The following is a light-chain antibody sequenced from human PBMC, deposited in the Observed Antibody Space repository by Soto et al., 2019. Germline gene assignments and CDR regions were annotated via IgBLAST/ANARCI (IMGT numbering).Light chain of an antibody. J-gene: IGKJ1*01. CDR3: QQYYNWPRT. V-gene: IGKV3-15*01. CDR2: GAS. Sequence: EIVMAQSPATLSLSPGERATLSCRASQSVSSNLAWYQQKPGQAPRLLIYGASTRATGIPARFSGSGSGTEFTLTISSLQSEDFAVYYCQQYYNWPRTFGQGTKVEIK. CDR1: QSVSSN.